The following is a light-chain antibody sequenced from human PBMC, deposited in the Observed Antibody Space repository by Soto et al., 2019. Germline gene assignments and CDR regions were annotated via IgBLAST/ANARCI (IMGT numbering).Light chain of an antibody. CDR3: HPKT. CDR2: GAS. V-gene: IGKV3-20*01. Sequence: EIVLTQSPGTLSLSPGERATLSCRASQSVSSSYLAWYQQKPGQAPRLLIYGASSRATGIPDRFSGSGSGTDCTLAISGLEPDYCEVYYSHPKTFGQGTKVDIK. CDR1: QSVSSSY. J-gene: IGKJ1*01.